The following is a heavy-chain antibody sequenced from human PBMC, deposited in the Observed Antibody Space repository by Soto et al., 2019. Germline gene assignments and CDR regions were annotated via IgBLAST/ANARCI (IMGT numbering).Heavy chain of an antibody. CDR2: IIPIFGTA. Sequence: EASVKVSCKASGGTFSSYAISWVRQAPGQGLEWMGGIIPIFGTANYAQKFQGRVTITADESTSTAYMELSSLRSEDTAVYYCARVAYRDTAVGYYGMDVWGQGTTVTVSS. J-gene: IGHJ6*02. CDR1: GGTFSSYA. D-gene: IGHD5-18*01. V-gene: IGHV1-69*13. CDR3: ARVAYRDTAVGYYGMDV.